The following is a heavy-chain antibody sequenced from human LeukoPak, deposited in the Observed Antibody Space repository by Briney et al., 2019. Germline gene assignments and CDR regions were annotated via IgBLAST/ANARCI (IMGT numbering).Heavy chain of an antibody. D-gene: IGHD3-22*01. CDR1: GASNSSCSYY. Sequence: SETLSLTCTVSGASNSSCSYYWGWIRQPPGKGLEWIGTIHYSGSTYYNPSLKSRVTISVDTSRNQFSLNLTSVTAADPAVYYFARHGKDRSGYSGYHFDYWGQGILVTVSS. J-gene: IGHJ4*02. CDR2: IHYSGST. CDR3: ARHGKDRSGYSGYHFDY. V-gene: IGHV4-39*01.